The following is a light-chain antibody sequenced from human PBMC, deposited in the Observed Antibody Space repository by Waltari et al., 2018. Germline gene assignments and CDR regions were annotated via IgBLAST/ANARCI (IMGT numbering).Light chain of an antibody. CDR3: LAWDGRTQWV. CDR2: QDR. V-gene: IGLV3-1*01. Sequence: SYELTQPPSVSVSPGQTATITCSGDNLGGTFTSWYQQKPGQSPLTFMYQDRKRPSGIPERFSGSNSGNTATLTISGTQAMDEADYYCLAWDGRTQWVFGPGTKVAVL. CDR1: NLGGTF. J-gene: IGLJ1*01.